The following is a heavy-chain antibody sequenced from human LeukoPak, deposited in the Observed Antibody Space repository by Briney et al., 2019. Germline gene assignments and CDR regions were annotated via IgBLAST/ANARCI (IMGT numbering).Heavy chain of an antibody. J-gene: IGHJ5*02. V-gene: IGHV1-46*01. Sequence: ASVKVSCKASGYTFTSYYMHWVRQAPGQGLEWMGIINPSGGSTSYAQKFQGRVTMTRDTSTSTVYMELRSLRSDDTAVYYCARDFLYCSGGSCYNGNDWFDPWGQGTLVTVSS. CDR1: GYTFTSYY. CDR3: ARDFLYCSGGSCYNGNDWFDP. CDR2: INPSGGST. D-gene: IGHD2-15*01.